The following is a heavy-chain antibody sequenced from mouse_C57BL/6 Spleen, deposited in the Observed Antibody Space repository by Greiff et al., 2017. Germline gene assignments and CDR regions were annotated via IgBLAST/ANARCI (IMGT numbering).Heavy chain of an antibody. CDR2: IYPGNSDT. CDR3: TRGGFYYGSRTGYFDV. D-gene: IGHD1-1*01. J-gene: IGHJ1*03. V-gene: IGHV1-5*01. CDR1: GYTFTSYW. Sequence: VQLQQSGTVLARPGASVKMSCKTSGYTFTSYWMHWVKQRPGQGLEWIGAIYPGNSDTSYNQKFKGKAKLTAVTSASTAYMELSSLTNEDSAVYYCTRGGFYYGSRTGYFDVWGTGTTVTVSS.